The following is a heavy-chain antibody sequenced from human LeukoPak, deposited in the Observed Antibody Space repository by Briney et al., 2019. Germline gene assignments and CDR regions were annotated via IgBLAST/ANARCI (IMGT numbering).Heavy chain of an antibody. J-gene: IGHJ6*03. D-gene: IGHD3-16*01. V-gene: IGHV4-38-2*01. CDR3: ARQLWGAGGYYYYYMDV. CDR1: GYSISSGYY. CDR2: IYHSGST. Sequence: SETLSLTCAVSGYSISSGYYWGWIRPPPGKGLEWIGRIYHSGSTYYNPSLKSRVTISVDTSKNQFSLKLSSVTAADTAVYYCARQLWGAGGYYYYYMDVWGKGTTVTVSS.